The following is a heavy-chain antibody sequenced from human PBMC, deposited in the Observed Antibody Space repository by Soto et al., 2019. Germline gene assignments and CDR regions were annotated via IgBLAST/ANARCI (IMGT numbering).Heavy chain of an antibody. CDR1: AGSISSYY. CDR2: IYYSGST. D-gene: IGHD1-26*01. Sequence: SETLPLTSTVPAGSISSYYCSWIRQPPGKGLEWIGYIYYSGSTNYNPSLKSRVTISVDTSKNQFSLKLSSVTAADTAVYYCARLGGSYLQSAFDIWGQGTMVTVSS. CDR3: ARLGGSYLQSAFDI. V-gene: IGHV4-59*01. J-gene: IGHJ3*02.